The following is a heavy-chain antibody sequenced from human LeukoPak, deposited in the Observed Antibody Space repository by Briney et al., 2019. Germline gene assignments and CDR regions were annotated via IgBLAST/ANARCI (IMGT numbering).Heavy chain of an antibody. J-gene: IGHJ4*02. D-gene: IGHD4-17*01. V-gene: IGHV4-59*08. CDR1: GGSISSYY. Sequence: SETLSLTCTVSGGSISSYYWSWIRQPPGKGLELIGYIYYSGSTNYNPSLKSRVTISVDTSKDQFSLKLSSVTAADTAVYYCARRTDYGDSDYWGQGTLVTVSS. CDR3: ARRTDYGDSDY. CDR2: IYYSGST.